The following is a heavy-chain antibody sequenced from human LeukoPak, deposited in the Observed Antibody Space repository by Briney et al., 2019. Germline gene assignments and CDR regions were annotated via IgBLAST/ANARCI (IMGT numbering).Heavy chain of an antibody. CDR1: VGSLSSYY. CDR2: IYFTGST. D-gene: IGHD6-6*01. CDR3: AISESSSSSGHFDY. V-gene: IGHV4-59*08. J-gene: IGHJ4*02. Sequence: PSETLSLTCTVSVGSLSSYYWSWIRQPPGKGQEWIWYIYFTGSTDYNPSLKSRVTISVDTSKNQFSLKLCSVTAADTAVYYCAISESSSSSGHFDYWGEGTLVTVPS.